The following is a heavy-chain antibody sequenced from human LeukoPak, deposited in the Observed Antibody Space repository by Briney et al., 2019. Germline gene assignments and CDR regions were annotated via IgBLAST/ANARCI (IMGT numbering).Heavy chain of an antibody. Sequence: PSETLSLTCTVSGASISSSNWWTWVRQPPGRGLEWIGEIYHSGSTNYNPSLKSRVTISVDKSNNDFSLRLSSVTAADTAVYYCARDFYPFWTGYPNSDYPFDIWGQGTLVTVSS. CDR3: ARDFYPFWTGYPNSDYPFDI. CDR2: IYHSGST. J-gene: IGHJ3*02. D-gene: IGHD3/OR15-3a*01. V-gene: IGHV4-4*02. CDR1: GASISSSNW.